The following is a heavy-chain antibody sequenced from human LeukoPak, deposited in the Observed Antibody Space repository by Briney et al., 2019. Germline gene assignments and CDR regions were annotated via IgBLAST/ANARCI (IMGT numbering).Heavy chain of an antibody. V-gene: IGHV3-30*02. Sequence: GGSLRLSCAASGFTFSSYGMHWVRQAPGKGLEWVAFIRYDGSNKYYADSVKGRFTISRDNSKNTLYLQMNSLRAEDTAVYYCAKAGGVVIYYMDVWGKGTTVTVSS. CDR1: GFTFSSYG. J-gene: IGHJ6*03. CDR2: IRYDGSNK. D-gene: IGHD3-3*01. CDR3: AKAGGVVIYYMDV.